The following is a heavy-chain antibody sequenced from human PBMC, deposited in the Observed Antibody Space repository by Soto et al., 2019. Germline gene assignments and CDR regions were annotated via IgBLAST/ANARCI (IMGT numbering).Heavy chain of an antibody. Sequence: QVQLQESGPGLVKPSQTLSLTCSVSGGSISSGGYYWSWIRQHPGKGLEWIGYIYYSGSTYYNPSLKSRVTISVDTSKNQFSLKLSSVTAADTAVYYCARDLRFRGFYGMDVWGQGTTVTVSS. D-gene: IGHD3-10*01. J-gene: IGHJ6*02. CDR2: IYYSGST. V-gene: IGHV4-31*03. CDR1: GGSISSGGYY. CDR3: ARDLRFRGFYGMDV.